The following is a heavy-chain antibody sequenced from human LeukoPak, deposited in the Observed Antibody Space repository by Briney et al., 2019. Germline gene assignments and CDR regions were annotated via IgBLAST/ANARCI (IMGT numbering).Heavy chain of an antibody. V-gene: IGHV1-24*01. CDR1: GYSLTELS. Sequence: ASVKVSCKVSGYSLTELSMHWVRQAPGKGLEWVGGFSPGDGETIYAQRFQGRVTMTEATSTATAYMELRSLTYEDTAVYYCATRLGEFSSRDAFNIWGKGTMFTVSS. J-gene: IGHJ3*02. CDR3: ATRLGEFSSRDAFNI. D-gene: IGHD3-16*02. CDR2: FSPGDGET.